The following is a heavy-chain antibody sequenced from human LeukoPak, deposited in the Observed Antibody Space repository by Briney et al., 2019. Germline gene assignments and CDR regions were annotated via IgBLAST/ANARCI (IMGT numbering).Heavy chain of an antibody. D-gene: IGHD3-22*01. CDR2: IIPIFGTA. J-gene: IGHJ3*02. CDR3: ARGVHKFYYDRSGYQPYAFDI. CDR1: GGTFSSYA. V-gene: IGHV1-69*06. Sequence: ASVKVSCKASGGTFSSYAISWVRQAPGQGLEWMGGIIPIFGTANYAQKFQGRVTITADKSTSTAYMELGSLRSEDTAVYYCARGVHKFYYDRSGYQPYAFDIWGQGTMVTISS.